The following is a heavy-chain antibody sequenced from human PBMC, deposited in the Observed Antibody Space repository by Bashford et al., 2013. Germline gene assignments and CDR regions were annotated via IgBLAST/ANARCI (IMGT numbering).Heavy chain of an antibody. V-gene: IGHV3-30*03. J-gene: IGHJ3*02. CDR1: GFILSSYG. D-gene: IGHD3-10*02. CDR3: AGEAPSNHVLFDI. Sequence: GGSLRLSCEASGFILSSYGMHWVRQAPGKRLEWVAAISYDGSKKYYAGSLKGRFTISRDNSKNTVYLQMNSLRGDDTGVYFCAGEAPSNHVLFDIWGQGTMVTVSS. CDR2: ISYDGSKK.